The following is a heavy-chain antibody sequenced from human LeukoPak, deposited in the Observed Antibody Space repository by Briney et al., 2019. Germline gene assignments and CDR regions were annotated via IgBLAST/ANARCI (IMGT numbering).Heavy chain of an antibody. CDR3: ARALGSAAGNFDY. V-gene: IGHV4-34*01. D-gene: IGHD6-13*01. CDR1: GGSFSGYY. CDR2: INHSGST. J-gene: IGHJ4*02. Sequence: SETLSLTCAVYGGSFSGYYWSWIRQPPGKGLERIGEINHSGSTNYNPSLKSRVTISVDTSKNQFSLKLSSVTAADTAVYYCARALGSAAGNFDYWGQGTLVTVSS.